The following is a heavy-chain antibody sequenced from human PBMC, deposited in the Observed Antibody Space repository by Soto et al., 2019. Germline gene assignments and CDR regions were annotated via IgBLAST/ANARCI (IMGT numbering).Heavy chain of an antibody. J-gene: IGHJ1*01. CDR2: IWYDGSNK. D-gene: IGHD3-22*01. V-gene: IGHV3-33*01. Sequence: QVQLVESGGGVVQPGRSLRLSCAASGFTFSSYGMHWVRQAPGKGLEWVAVIWYDGSNKYYADSVKGRFTISRDNSKNTLYLQMNSLRAEDTAVYYCAREASSGYYFEYFQHWGQGTLVPVSS. CDR1: GFTFSSYG. CDR3: AREASSGYYFEYFQH.